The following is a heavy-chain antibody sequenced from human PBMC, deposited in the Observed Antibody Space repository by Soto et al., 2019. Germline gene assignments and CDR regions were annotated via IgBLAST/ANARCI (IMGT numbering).Heavy chain of an antibody. Sequence: SETLSLTCAVSGGSISSSNWWSWGRQPPGKGLEWIGEIYHSGSTNYNPSLKSRVTISVDKSKNQFSLKLSSATAADTAVYYCATRAVAALYGMEVSGQGTTVTVSS. D-gene: IGHD6-19*01. CDR2: IYHSGST. V-gene: IGHV4-4*02. CDR1: GGSISSSNW. J-gene: IGHJ6*02. CDR3: ATRAVAALYGMEV.